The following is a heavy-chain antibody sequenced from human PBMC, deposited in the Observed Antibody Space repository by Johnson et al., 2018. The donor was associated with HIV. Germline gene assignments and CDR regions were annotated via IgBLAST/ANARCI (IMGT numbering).Heavy chain of an antibody. CDR1: GFTFSSYG. CDR3: ALSTSWSIAFDI. V-gene: IGHV3-NL1*01. Sequence: QVQLVESGGGVVQPGRSLRLSCAASGFTFSSYGMHWVRQAPGKGLEWVSVFYTDGTTYYADAVKGRFTISRDNSDNTLFLQMNSLRADDTAMYYCALSTSWSIAFDIWGQGTMVTVSS. D-gene: IGHD6-13*01. CDR2: FYTDGTT. J-gene: IGHJ3*02.